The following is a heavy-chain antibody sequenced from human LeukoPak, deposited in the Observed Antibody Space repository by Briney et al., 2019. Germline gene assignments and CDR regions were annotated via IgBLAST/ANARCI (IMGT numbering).Heavy chain of an antibody. CDR1: GGSISSSIYF. J-gene: IGHJ5*02. CDR2: IYHSGST. V-gene: IGHV4-39*07. D-gene: IGHD3-9*01. CDR3: ARRGRVEEGRYFDWSYTQGWFDP. Sequence: PSETLSLTCTVSGGSISSSIYFWGWIRQPPGKGLEWIGSIYHSGSTYYNPSLKSRVTISLDTSKNQFSLKLSSVTAADTAVYYCARRGRVEEGRYFDWSYTQGWFDPWGQGTLVTVSS.